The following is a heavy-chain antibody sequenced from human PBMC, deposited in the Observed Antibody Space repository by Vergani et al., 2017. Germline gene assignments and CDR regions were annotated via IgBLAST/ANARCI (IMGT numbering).Heavy chain of an antibody. CDR3: ARDFPFPRDYYYYGMDV. CDR2: IYHSGST. CDR1: GGSISSGGYS. V-gene: IGHV4-30-2*01. Sequence: QLQLQESGSGLVKPSQTLSLTCAVSGGSISSGGYSWSWIRQPPGKGLEWIGYIYHSGSTYYNPSLKSRVTISVDRSKNQFSLKLSSVTAADTAVYYCARDFPFPRDYYYYGMDVWGQGTTVTVSS. J-gene: IGHJ6*02.